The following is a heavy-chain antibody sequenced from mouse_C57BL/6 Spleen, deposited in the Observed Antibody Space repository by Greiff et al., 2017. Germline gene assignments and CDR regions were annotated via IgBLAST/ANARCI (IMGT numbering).Heavy chain of an antibody. Sequence: EVKLVESGPELVKPGASVKMSCKASGYTFTDYNMHWVKQSHGKSLEWIGYINPNNGGTSYNQKFKGKATLTVNKSSSTAYMELRSLTSEDSAVYYCARVTTVVAPMDYWGQGTSVTVSS. V-gene: IGHV1-22*01. CDR3: ARVTTVVAPMDY. CDR2: INPNNGGT. J-gene: IGHJ4*01. CDR1: GYTFTDYN. D-gene: IGHD1-1*01.